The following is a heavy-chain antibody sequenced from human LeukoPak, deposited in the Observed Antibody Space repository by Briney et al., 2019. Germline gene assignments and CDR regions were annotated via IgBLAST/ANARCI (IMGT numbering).Heavy chain of an antibody. J-gene: IGHJ5*02. CDR2: ISYSGTT. V-gene: IGHV4-34*01. CDR1: GGSFSGYY. D-gene: IGHD6-13*01. CDR3: ASGGSSSWYRWFDP. Sequence: PSETLSLTCAVYGGSFSGYYWSWIRQPPGKGLEWIGDISYSGTTYYNPSLKSRVTISVDTSKNQFSLKLSSVTATDTAVYYCASGGSSSWYRWFDPWGQGTLVTVSS.